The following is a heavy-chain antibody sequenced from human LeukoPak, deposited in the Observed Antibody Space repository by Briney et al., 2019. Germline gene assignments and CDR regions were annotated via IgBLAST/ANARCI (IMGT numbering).Heavy chain of an antibody. CDR3: ARDLTDYYDSSGYPFD. D-gene: IGHD3-22*01. CDR1: GYTFTSYG. CDR2: ISAYNGNT. Sequence: ASVKVSCKASGYTFTSYGISWVRQAPGQGLEWMGWISAYNGNTNYAQKLQGRVTMTTDTSTSTAYMELRSLRSDDAAVYYCARDLTDYYDSSGYPFDWGQGTLVTVSS. V-gene: IGHV1-18*01. J-gene: IGHJ4*02.